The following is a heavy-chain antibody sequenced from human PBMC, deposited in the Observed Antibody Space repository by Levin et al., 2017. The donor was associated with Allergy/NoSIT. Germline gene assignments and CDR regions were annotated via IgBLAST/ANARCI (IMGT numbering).Heavy chain of an antibody. CDR2: ISWNSGSI. CDR3: AKDKLDDAFDI. CDR1: GFTFDDYA. J-gene: IGHJ3*02. D-gene: IGHD1-7*01. Sequence: PGGSLRLSCAASGFTFDDYAMHWVRQAPGKGLEWVSGISWNSGSIGYADSVKGRFTISRDNAKNSLYLQMNSLRAEDTALYYCAKDKLDDAFDIWGQGTMVTVSS. V-gene: IGHV3-9*01.